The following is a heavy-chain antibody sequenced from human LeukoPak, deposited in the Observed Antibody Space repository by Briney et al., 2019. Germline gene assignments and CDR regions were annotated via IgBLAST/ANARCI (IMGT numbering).Heavy chain of an antibody. Sequence: SETLSLTCAVYGGSFSGYYWSWIRQPPGKGLEWIGEINHSGSTNYNPSLKSRVTISVDTSKNRFSLKLSSVTAADTAVYYCARHTVVVPAAMFPPTYYYYMDVWGKGTTVTISS. V-gene: IGHV4-34*01. CDR2: INHSGST. CDR1: GGSFSGYY. CDR3: ARHTVVVPAAMFPPTYYYYMDV. D-gene: IGHD2-2*01. J-gene: IGHJ6*03.